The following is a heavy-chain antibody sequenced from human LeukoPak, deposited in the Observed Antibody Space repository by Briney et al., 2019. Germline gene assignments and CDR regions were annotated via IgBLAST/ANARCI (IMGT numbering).Heavy chain of an antibody. D-gene: IGHD6-19*01. CDR2: IDSDGSTT. V-gene: IGHV3-74*01. J-gene: IGHJ5*02. Sequence: GGSLRLSCAASGFTFSAYCMHWVRQAPGKGLAWVSRIDSDGSTTRYADSVKGRFTISRDNAKNTLYLQMNSLRAEDTAVYYCARDPDNSGWYHWFDPWGQGTLVTVSS. CDR3: ARDPDNSGWYHWFDP. CDR1: GFTFSAYC.